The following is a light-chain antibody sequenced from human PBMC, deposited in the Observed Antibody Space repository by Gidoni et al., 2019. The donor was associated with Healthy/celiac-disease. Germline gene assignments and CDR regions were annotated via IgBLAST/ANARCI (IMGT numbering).Light chain of an antibody. Sequence: EIVLTQSPATLFLSPGERATLSCRASQSVSSYLAWYHQKPGQAPRLLIYDASNRATGIPARFSGSGSGTDFTLTISSLEPEDFAVYYCQQRSNWPRTFGQGTKLEIK. CDR2: DAS. J-gene: IGKJ2*01. V-gene: IGKV3-11*01. CDR1: QSVSSY. CDR3: QQRSNWPRT.